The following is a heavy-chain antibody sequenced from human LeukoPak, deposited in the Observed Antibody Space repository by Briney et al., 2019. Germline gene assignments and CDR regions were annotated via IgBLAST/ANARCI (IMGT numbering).Heavy chain of an antibody. CDR3: ARVYLYYDSSGYYARIGY. Sequence: ASVKVSCKASGYTFTGYYMHWVRQAPGQGLECMGRINPNSGGTNYAQKFQGRVTMTRDTSISTAYMELSRLRSDDTAVYYCARVYLYYDSSGYYARIGYWGQGTLVTVSS. J-gene: IGHJ4*02. CDR1: GYTFTGYY. D-gene: IGHD3-22*01. V-gene: IGHV1-2*06. CDR2: INPNSGGT.